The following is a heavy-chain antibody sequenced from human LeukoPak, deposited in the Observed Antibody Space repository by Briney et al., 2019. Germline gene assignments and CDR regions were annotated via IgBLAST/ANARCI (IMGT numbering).Heavy chain of an antibody. CDR1: GFTVSSND. CDR2: IYSGGST. D-gene: IGHD4-17*01. Sequence: GGSLRLSCAASGFTVSSNDMSWVRQAPGKGLECISVIYSGGSTDYADSVKGRLTISRDNSKNTLYLQMNSLRAEDTAVYYCARVVDHDYGDYYLDYWGQGTLVTVSS. CDR3: ARVVDHDYGDYYLDY. J-gene: IGHJ4*02. V-gene: IGHV3-53*01.